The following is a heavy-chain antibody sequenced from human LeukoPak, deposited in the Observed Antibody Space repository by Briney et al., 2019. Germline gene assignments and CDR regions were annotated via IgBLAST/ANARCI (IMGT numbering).Heavy chain of an antibody. Sequence: ASVKVSCKASGYTFTSYGISWARQAPGQGLEWMGWISAYNGNTNYAQKFQGRVTMTRDMSTSTVYVELSSLRSEDTAVYYCARSARMGGYMDVWGKGTTVTISS. D-gene: IGHD3-16*01. CDR1: GYTFTSYG. CDR2: ISAYNGNT. V-gene: IGHV1-18*01. J-gene: IGHJ6*03. CDR3: ARSARMGGYMDV.